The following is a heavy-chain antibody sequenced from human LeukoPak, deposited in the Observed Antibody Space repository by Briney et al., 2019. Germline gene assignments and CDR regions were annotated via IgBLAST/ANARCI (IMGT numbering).Heavy chain of an antibody. CDR2: IYHSGST. J-gene: IGHJ4*02. CDR1: SGSFSGYY. Sequence: KPSETLSLTCAVYSGSFSGYYWSWIRQPPGKGLEWIGSIYHSGSTYYNPSLKSRVTISVDTSKNQFSLKLSSVTAADTAVYYCARFDYYDSSGYYRRRGRPPTYDYWGQGTLVTVSS. D-gene: IGHD3-22*01. V-gene: IGHV4-34*01. CDR3: ARFDYYDSSGYYRRRGRPPTYDY.